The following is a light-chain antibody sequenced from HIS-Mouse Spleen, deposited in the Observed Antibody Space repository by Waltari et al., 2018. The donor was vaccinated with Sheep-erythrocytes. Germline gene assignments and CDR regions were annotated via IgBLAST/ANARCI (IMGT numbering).Light chain of an antibody. Sequence: SYELTQPPSVSVSPRQTARTTCSGAALPKKYAYWYQQKSGQPPVLVIYEDSKRPSGIPERFSGSSSGTMATLTISGAQVEDEADYYCYSTDSSGNHSNWVFGGGTKLTVL. J-gene: IGLJ3*02. V-gene: IGLV3-10*01. CDR2: EDS. CDR1: ALPKKY. CDR3: YSTDSSGNHSNWV.